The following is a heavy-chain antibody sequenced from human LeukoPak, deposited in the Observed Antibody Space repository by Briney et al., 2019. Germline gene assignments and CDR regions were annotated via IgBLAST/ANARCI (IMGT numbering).Heavy chain of an antibody. CDR3: ARDYWRSIDH. Sequence: GGSLRLSCVVSGLTFSNYWMIWVRQAPGKGLESVTIVNEDGSAKYYLDSVKGRFTISRDNARNSLYLEMNSLRAEDTAVYYCARDYWRSIDHWGQGTLVTVSS. V-gene: IGHV3-7*01. CDR2: VNEDGSAK. CDR1: GLTFSNYW. J-gene: IGHJ4*02. D-gene: IGHD1-1*01.